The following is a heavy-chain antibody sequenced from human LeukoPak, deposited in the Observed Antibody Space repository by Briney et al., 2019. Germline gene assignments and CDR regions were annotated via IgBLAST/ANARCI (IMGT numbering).Heavy chain of an antibody. Sequence: GGSLRLSCAASGFTLSSYGMHWVRQAPGKGLEWVAFIRYDGSNKYYADSVKGRFTISRDNSKNTLYLQMNSLRAEDTAVYYCAKDPEYYYDSSGYKQVDYWGQGTLVTVSS. V-gene: IGHV3-30*02. CDR2: IRYDGSNK. D-gene: IGHD3-22*01. J-gene: IGHJ4*02. CDR1: GFTLSSYG. CDR3: AKDPEYYYDSSGYKQVDY.